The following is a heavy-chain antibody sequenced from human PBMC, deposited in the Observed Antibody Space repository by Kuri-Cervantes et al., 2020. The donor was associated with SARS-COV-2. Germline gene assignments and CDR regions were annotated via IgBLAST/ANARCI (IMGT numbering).Heavy chain of an antibody. CDR2: IYYSGST. D-gene: IGHD3-10*01. J-gene: IGHJ6*02. CDR1: GGSISSSSYY. CDR3: ARQGTGYYGSGSYYYYYYGMDV. Sequence: SETLSLTCTASGGSISSSSYYWGWIRQPPGKGLEWIGSIYYSGSTYYNPSLKSRVTISVDTSKNQFSLKVSSVTAADTAVYYCARQGTGYYGSGSYYYYYYGMDVWGQGTTVTVSS. V-gene: IGHV4-39*01.